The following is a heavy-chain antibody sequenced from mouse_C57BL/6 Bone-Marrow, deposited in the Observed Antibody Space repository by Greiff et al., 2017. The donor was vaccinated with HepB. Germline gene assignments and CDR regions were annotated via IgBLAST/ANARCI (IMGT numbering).Heavy chain of an antibody. J-gene: IGHJ1*03. CDR1: GFTFSDYG. V-gene: IGHV5-17*01. Sequence: DVQLVESGGGLVKPGGSLKLSCAASGFTFSDYGMHWVRQAPEKGLEWVAYISSGSSTIYYADTVKGRFTISRDNAKNTLFLQMTSLRSEDTAMYYCATRITTVAYWYFDVWGTGTTVTVSS. CDR3: ATRITTVAYWYFDV. D-gene: IGHD1-1*01. CDR2: ISSGSSTI.